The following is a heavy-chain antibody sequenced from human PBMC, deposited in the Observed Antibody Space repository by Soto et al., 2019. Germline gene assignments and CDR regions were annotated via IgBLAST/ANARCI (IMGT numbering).Heavy chain of an antibody. V-gene: IGHV1-3*01. J-gene: IGHJ4*02. CDR3: ARAMGDS. CDR2: INAGNGNT. Sequence: ASVKVSCKASGYTFTSYAMHWVRQAPGQRLEWMGWINAGNGNTKYSQKFQGRVTITRDTSTSTAYMELSRLRSDDTAVYYCARAMGDSWGQGTLVTVSS. CDR1: GYTFTSYA. D-gene: IGHD3-16*01.